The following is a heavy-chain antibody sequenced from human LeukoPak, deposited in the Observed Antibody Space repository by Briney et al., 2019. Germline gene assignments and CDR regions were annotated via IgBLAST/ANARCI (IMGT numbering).Heavy chain of an antibody. CDR1: GYTFTSYG. J-gene: IGHJ4*02. Sequence: ASVKVSCKASGYTFTSYGISWVRQAPGQGLEWMGGIIPIFGTANYAQKFQGRVTITADESTSTAYMELSSLRSEDTAVYYCACQLGQSNDVVFDYWGQGTLVTVSS. V-gene: IGHV1-69*13. CDR3: ACQLGQSNDVVFDY. CDR2: IIPIFGTA. D-gene: IGHD1-1*01.